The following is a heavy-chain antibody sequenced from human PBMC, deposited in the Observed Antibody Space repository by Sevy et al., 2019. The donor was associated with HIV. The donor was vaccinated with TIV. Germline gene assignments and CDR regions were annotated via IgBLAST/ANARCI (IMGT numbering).Heavy chain of an antibody. Sequence: SETLSLTRTVSGGSISSYYWSWIRQPPGKGLEWIGYIYYSGSTNYNPSLKSRVTISVDTSKNQFSLKLSSVTAADTAVYYCARGPNYDILTGYYYYFDYWGQGTLVTVSS. CDR3: ARGPNYDILTGYYYYFDY. CDR2: IYYSGST. J-gene: IGHJ4*02. V-gene: IGHV4-59*01. CDR1: GGSISSYY. D-gene: IGHD3-9*01.